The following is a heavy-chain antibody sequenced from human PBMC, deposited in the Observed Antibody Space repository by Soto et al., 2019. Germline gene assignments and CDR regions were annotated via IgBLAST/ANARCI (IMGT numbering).Heavy chain of an antibody. V-gene: IGHV4-39*02. Sequence: SETLSLTCTVSGGSISSGGYYWSWIRQHPGKGLEWIGHIYFTGTSSYSPSLKSRVTMFVDTSKNNFSLRLTSVTAADTAVYYCVRREAVAGSQFDFWGQGSLVTVSS. CDR3: VRREAVAGSQFDF. CDR2: IYFTGTS. CDR1: GGSISSGGYY. J-gene: IGHJ4*02. D-gene: IGHD6-19*01.